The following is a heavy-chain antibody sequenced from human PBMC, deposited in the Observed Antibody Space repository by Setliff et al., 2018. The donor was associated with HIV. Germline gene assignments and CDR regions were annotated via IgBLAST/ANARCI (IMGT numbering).Heavy chain of an antibody. V-gene: IGHV4-61*02. CDR3: ARDNPYYYGSGSHRYYAMDV. J-gene: IGHJ6*02. Sequence: SETLSLTCIVSGGSTSSDSYYWSWIRQPAGKGLEYIGRIHISGVSNYNPSLASRLTISVDTSKNQISLKLSSVTAADTAVYYCARDNPYYYGSGSHRYYAMDVWGQGTTVTVSS. CDR1: GGSTSSDSYY. D-gene: IGHD3-10*01. CDR2: IHISGVS.